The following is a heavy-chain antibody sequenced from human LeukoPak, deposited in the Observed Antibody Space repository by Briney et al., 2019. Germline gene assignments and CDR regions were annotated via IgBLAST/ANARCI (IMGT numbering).Heavy chain of an antibody. V-gene: IGHV4-34*01. CDR3: ASRTRHYYDSSGPTGSWFDP. CDR1: GGSFSGYY. D-gene: IGHD3-22*01. CDR2: INHSGST. J-gene: IGHJ5*02. Sequence: PSETLSLTCAVYGGSFSGYYWSWIRQPPGKGLEWIGEINHSGSTNYNPSFKSRVTISVDTSKNQFSLKLSSVTAADTAVYYCASRTRHYYDSSGPTGSWFDPWGQGTLVTVSS.